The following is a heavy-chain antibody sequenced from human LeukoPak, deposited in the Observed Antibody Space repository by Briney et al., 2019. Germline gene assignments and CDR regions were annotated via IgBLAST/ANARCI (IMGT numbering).Heavy chain of an antibody. J-gene: IGHJ4*02. CDR1: GSTFSSYG. Sequence: PGGSLRLSCAASGSTFSSYGMHWVRQAPGKGLEWVAVISYDGSNKYYADSVKGRFTISRDNSKNTLYLQMNSLRAEDTAVYYCAKDRASGSYWYFDYWGQGTLVTVSS. CDR2: ISYDGSNK. D-gene: IGHD1-26*01. CDR3: AKDRASGSYWYFDY. V-gene: IGHV3-30*18.